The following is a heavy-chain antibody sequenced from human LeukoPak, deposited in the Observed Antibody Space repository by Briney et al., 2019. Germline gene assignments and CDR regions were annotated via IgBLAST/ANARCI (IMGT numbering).Heavy chain of an antibody. Sequence: GGSLRLSCAASGFTFSDYYMSWIRQAPGKGLEWVSYISSSGSTIYYADSVKGRFTISRDNAKNSLYLQMNSLRAEDTAVYYCARASEWELHWFDPWGQGTLVTVPS. J-gene: IGHJ5*02. V-gene: IGHV3-11*01. CDR1: GFTFSDYY. CDR3: ARASEWELHWFDP. CDR2: ISSSGSTI. D-gene: IGHD1-26*01.